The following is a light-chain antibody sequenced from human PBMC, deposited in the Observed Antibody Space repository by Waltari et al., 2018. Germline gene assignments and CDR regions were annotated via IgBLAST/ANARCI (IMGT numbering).Light chain of an antibody. Sequence: DIVMTQSPLFLSVIPGEPASISCRSSQILLNSNGYTYVDWYLQKPGQSPQLLIYLGSYRASGVPDRFSGSGSGTDFTLKISRVEAEDVGVYYCMQALETIFTFGPGTKVDIK. CDR2: LGS. CDR3: MQALETIFT. J-gene: IGKJ3*01. CDR1: QILLNSNGYTY. V-gene: IGKV2-28*01.